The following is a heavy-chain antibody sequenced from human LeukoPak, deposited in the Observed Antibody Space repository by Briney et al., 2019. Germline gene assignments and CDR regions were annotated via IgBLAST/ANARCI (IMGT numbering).Heavy chain of an antibody. CDR1: GGSISSYY. CDR3: ARDAGSSWSKNWFDP. CDR2: IYYSGST. Sequence: SETLSLTCTVSGGSISSYYWSWSRQPPGKGLEWIGYIYYSGSTNYNPSLKSRVTISVDTSKNQFSLKLSSVTAADTAVYYCARDAGSSWSKNWFDPWGQGTLVTVSS. D-gene: IGHD6-13*01. V-gene: IGHV4-59*01. J-gene: IGHJ5*02.